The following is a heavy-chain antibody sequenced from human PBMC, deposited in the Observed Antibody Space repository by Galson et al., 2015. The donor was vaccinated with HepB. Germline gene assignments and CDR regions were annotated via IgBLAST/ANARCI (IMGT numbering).Heavy chain of an antibody. CDR1: GGNFSNSA. V-gene: IGHV1-69*10. CDR2: IIPGVGIV. D-gene: IGHD3-3*01. Sequence: SVKVSCKASGGNFSNSAINWVRQAPGQGLEWMGGIIPGVGIVNYAQRFQGRVTITADKSTSTIYMEVKSLTSEDTAVFYCARGYFWSGYRRYLYYYMDVWGKGTTVTVS. CDR3: ARGYFWSGYRRYLYYYMDV. J-gene: IGHJ6*03.